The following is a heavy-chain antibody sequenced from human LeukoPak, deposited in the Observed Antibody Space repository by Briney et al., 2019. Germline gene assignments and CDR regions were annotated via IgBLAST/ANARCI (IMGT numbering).Heavy chain of an antibody. CDR1: GGSISSGGYY. CDR3: ARIQQDDDSTPDAFDI. CDR2: IYYSGST. Sequence: SESLSLTCTVSGGSISSGGYYWGWLRQHPGKGREWIVYIYYSGSTYFNPSLKSRVTISVDTTKTQFSLKLSSVTAADTAVYYCARIQQDDDSTPDAFDIWGQGTMVTVSS. V-gene: IGHV4-31*03. J-gene: IGHJ3*02. D-gene: IGHD3-22*01.